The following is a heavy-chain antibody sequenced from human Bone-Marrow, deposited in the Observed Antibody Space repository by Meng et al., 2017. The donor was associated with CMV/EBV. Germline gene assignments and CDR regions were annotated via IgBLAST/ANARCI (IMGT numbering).Heavy chain of an antibody. Sequence: GGSLRLSCAASGFTVSSNYMSWVRQAPGKGLEWVSVIYSGGSTYYADSVKGRFTISRDNSKNTLYLQMNSLRAEDTAVYYCAREQSDSSGYYPFDYWGQGTLVTVSS. CDR1: GFTVSSNY. CDR3: AREQSDSSGYYPFDY. D-gene: IGHD3-22*01. V-gene: IGHV3-66*02. J-gene: IGHJ4*02. CDR2: IYSGGST.